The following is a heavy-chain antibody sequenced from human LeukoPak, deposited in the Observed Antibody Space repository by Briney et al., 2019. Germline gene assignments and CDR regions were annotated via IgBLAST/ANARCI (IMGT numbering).Heavy chain of an antibody. D-gene: IGHD1-26*01. CDR3: ARGGGTNSFDY. J-gene: IGHJ4*02. CDR2: FYRGDST. Sequence: GGSLRLSCAASGFSVSSSYMYWVRQAPGKGLEWVSFFYRGDSTYYAESVRGRFTISRDNSKNTLYLQMNSLRAEDTAIYYCARGGGTNSFDYWGQGTLVTVSS. V-gene: IGHV3-53*01. CDR1: GFSVSSSY.